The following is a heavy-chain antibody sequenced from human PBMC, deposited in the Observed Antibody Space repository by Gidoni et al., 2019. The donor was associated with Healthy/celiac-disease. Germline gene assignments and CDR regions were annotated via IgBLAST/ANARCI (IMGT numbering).Heavy chain of an antibody. CDR3: ARDNTPWGFGPNWFDP. CDR1: GYSISSGYY. J-gene: IGHJ5*02. Sequence: QVQLQESGPGLVKPTETLSLTRDVSGYSISSGYYWGWIRQPPGEGLEGIGSIYHSGSTYYTPSLKRRVTISVDTSKNQFSLQLCSVTSADTAVYYCARDNTPWGFGPNWFDPWGQGTLVTVSS. V-gene: IGHV4-38-2*02. CDR2: IYHSGST. D-gene: IGHD3-3*01.